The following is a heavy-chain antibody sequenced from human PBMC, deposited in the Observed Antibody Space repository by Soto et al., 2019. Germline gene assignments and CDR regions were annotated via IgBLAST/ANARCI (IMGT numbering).Heavy chain of an antibody. J-gene: IGHJ4*02. CDR2: IYYSGST. V-gene: IGHV4-39*01. Sequence: SETLSLTCTVSGGSISSSSYYWGWIRQPPGKGLEWIGSIYYSGSTYYNPSLKSRVTISVDTSKNQFSLKLSSVTAADTAVYYCARGLNYDFWSGYPKYYFDYWGQGTLVTVSS. D-gene: IGHD3-3*01. CDR3: ARGLNYDFWSGYPKYYFDY. CDR1: GGSISSSSYY.